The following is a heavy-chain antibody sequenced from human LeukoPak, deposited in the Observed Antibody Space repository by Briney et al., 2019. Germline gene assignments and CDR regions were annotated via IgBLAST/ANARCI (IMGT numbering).Heavy chain of an antibody. Sequence: SETLSLTCTVSGGSISSSIYYWGWIRQPPGKGLEWIGSIYYSGSTYYNPSLKSRVTISVDTSKNQFSLKLSSVTAADTAVYYCARLRWLDYYFDYWGQGTLVTVSS. V-gene: IGHV4-39*01. CDR1: GGSISSSIYY. CDR3: ARLRWLDYYFDY. CDR2: IYYSGST. J-gene: IGHJ4*02. D-gene: IGHD6-19*01.